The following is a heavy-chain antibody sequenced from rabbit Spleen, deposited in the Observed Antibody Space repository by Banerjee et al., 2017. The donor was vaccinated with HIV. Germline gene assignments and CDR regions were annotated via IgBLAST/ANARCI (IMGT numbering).Heavy chain of an antibody. V-gene: IGHV1S43*01. CDR2: INTATGKD. J-gene: IGHJ4*01. D-gene: IGHD2-1*01. CDR3: ERGVASTPDYCDL. CDR1: GIDFNSYYY. Sequence: QEQLVESGGGLVKPGGTLTLTCKASGIDFNSYYYMCWVRQAPGKGLDLIACINTATGKDVYANWVNGRFTISKTSSTTVTLQMTSLTAADTATYFCERGVASTPDYCDLWGPGTLV.